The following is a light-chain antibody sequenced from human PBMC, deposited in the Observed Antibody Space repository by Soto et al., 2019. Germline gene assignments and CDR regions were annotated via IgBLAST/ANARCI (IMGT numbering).Light chain of an antibody. Sequence: QSVLTQPASVSGSPGQSITISCTGTSSDVGGYNYVSWYQHHPGKAPKLIIYDVTNRPSGVSNLFSGSKSGNTASLTISGLHADDEADYYCSSYTSSSTPYVFGTGTKVTVL. J-gene: IGLJ1*01. V-gene: IGLV2-14*03. CDR1: SSDVGGYNY. CDR2: DVT. CDR3: SSYTSSSTPYV.